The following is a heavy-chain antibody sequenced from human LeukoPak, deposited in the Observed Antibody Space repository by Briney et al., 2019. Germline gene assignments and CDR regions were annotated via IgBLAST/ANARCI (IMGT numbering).Heavy chain of an antibody. CDR3: ARHRGYAMGNWFDP. D-gene: IGHD2-8*01. V-gene: IGHV4-34*01. Sequence: PSETLSLTCAVYGGSFSGYYWSWIRQPPGKGLEWIGEINHSGSTNYNPSLKSRVTISVDTSKNQFSLKLSSVTAADTAVYYCARHRGYAMGNWFDPWGQGTLVTVSS. CDR2: INHSGST. CDR1: GGSFSGYY. J-gene: IGHJ5*02.